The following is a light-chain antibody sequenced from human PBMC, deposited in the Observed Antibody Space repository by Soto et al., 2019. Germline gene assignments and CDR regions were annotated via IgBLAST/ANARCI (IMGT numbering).Light chain of an antibody. J-gene: IGKJ2*01. CDR2: DSS. Sequence: EIVLTQSPATLSLSPGETASLSCWASQSIISNFLAWYQQRRGQPPRLLIYDSSRRASGIPARFTGSGSGTAFTLTISRVEPEDSAVYYCQQTFHSPRTFGQGTRLEI. CDR3: QQTFHSPRT. CDR1: QSIISNF. V-gene: IGKV3-20*01.